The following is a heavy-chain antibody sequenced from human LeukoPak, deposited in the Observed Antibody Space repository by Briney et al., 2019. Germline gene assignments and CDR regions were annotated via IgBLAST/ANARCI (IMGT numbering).Heavy chain of an antibody. CDR1: GFTFSSYE. D-gene: IGHD2-2*01. J-gene: IGHJ6*02. V-gene: IGHV3-48*03. CDR2: ISSSSRTI. Sequence: PGGSLRLSCAASGFTFSSYEMNWVRQAPGKGLEWVSSISSSSRTIYYADSVKGRITISRDNAKNSLYLQMNSLRAEDTAVYYCARGDCSSTSCSSHDYNYGMDVWGQGTTVTVSS. CDR3: ARGDCSSTSCSSHDYNYGMDV.